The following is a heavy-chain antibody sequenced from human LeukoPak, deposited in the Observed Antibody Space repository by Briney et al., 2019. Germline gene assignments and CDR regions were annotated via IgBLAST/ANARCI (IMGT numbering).Heavy chain of an antibody. CDR2: FDPEDGET. Sequence: ASVKLSCKVSGYTLTELSMHWVRQAPGKGLEWMGGFDPEDGETIYAQKFQGRVTMTEDTSTGTAYMELSSLRSEDTAVYYCATPGAAAGLYYFDYWGQGTLVTVSS. J-gene: IGHJ4*02. D-gene: IGHD6-13*01. CDR3: ATPGAAAGLYYFDY. CDR1: GYTLTELS. V-gene: IGHV1-24*01.